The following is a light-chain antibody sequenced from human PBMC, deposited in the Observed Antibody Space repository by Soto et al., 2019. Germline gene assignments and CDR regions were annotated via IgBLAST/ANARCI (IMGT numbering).Light chain of an antibody. CDR2: GAS. V-gene: IGKV3-15*01. J-gene: IGKJ4*01. CDR1: QSVNNN. CDR3: QQYGSSPLT. Sequence: ETLMTQSPATLSVSPGERATLSCRASQSVNNNLAWYQQKLGQAPRVLIYGASTRATGIPARFTGSGSGTEFILTITSLQSEDSAVYYCQQYGSSPLTFGGGTKVEIK.